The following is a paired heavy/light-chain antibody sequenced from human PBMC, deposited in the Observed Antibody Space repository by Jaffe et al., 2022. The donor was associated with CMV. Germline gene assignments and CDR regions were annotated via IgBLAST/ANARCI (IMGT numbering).Heavy chain of an antibody. CDR1: GFAFNIYA. V-gene: IGHV3-23*04. D-gene: IGHD5-12*01. CDR3: AKDRGYNLNEGPEFDY. CDR2: ISASGDNT. Sequence: EVDLVESGGGLVRPGGSLRVSCAASGFAFNIYAMSWVRQAPGKGLEWVAGISASGDNTDYADSVKGRFTVSRDNSKDTLFLQMNSLRAEDTAVYYCAKDRGYNLNEGPEFDYWGQGTLVTVSS. J-gene: IGHJ4*02.
Light chain of an antibody. CDR3: QQSYSMPLT. V-gene: IGKV1-39*01. Sequence: DIQMTQSPSSLSASVGDRLTITCRASQSISTYLNWYQQQAGKAPKLLIYTASSLQSGVPSRFTGGGSGTDFTLTISNLQPEDFATYYCQQSYSMPLTFGGGTRVETK. CDR1: QSISTY. CDR2: TAS. J-gene: IGKJ4*01.